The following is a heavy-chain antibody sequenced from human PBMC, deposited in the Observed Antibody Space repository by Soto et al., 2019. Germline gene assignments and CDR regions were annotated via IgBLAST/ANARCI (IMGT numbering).Heavy chain of an antibody. Sequence: SGTLSLTCTVSGGSISSGGYYWSWIRQHPGKGLEWIGYIYYSGSTHYNPSLKSRVTISVDTSKNRFALKLSSVTAADTAVYYCARDALAGQYNWFDPWGQGTLVTVSS. CDR1: GGSISSGGYY. V-gene: IGHV4-31*03. D-gene: IGHD3-10*01. CDR3: ARDALAGQYNWFDP. CDR2: IYYSGST. J-gene: IGHJ5*02.